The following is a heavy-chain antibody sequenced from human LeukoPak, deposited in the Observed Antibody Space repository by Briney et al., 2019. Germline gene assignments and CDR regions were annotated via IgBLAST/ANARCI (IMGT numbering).Heavy chain of an antibody. D-gene: IGHD6-13*01. J-gene: IGHJ1*01. CDR1: GYSISSGYY. V-gene: IGHV4-38-2*02. CDR2: ISHSGTT. CDR3: ARDLGSSKYFQH. Sequence: SETLPLTCTVSGYSISSGYYWGWIRQPPGKGLEWIGSISHSGTTYYNPSLKSRVTISVDTSKNQFSLKVSSVTAADTAVYYCARDLGSSKYFQHWGQGTLVTVSS.